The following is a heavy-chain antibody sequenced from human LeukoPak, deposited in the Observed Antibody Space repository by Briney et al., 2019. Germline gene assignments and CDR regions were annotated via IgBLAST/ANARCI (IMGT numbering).Heavy chain of an antibody. J-gene: IGHJ4*02. CDR3: AKVRWDNSGWYYLDY. CDR2: ISGSGGST. V-gene: IGHV3-23*01. D-gene: IGHD6-19*01. CDR1: GFTFSSHG. Sequence: GGSLRLSCAASGFTFSSHGMSWVRQAPGKGLEWVSAISGSGGSTYYADSVKGRFTISRDNSKSTLYLQMNSLRAEDTAVYYCAKVRWDNSGWYYLDYWGQGTLVTVSS.